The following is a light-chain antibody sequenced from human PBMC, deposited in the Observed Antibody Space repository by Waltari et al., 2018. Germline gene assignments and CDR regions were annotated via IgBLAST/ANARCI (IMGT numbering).Light chain of an antibody. CDR1: HSDIGAYDY. J-gene: IGLJ1*01. CDR2: GVS. V-gene: IGLV2-14*01. Sequence: QSALTQPASVSGSLGQSLTIPCTGTHSDIGAYDYVLWYQQHPGKAPKLILFGVSHRPSGISNRFSGSKSGDTASLTISGLQPEDEADYYCSSYSYITTLQIFGTGTRLTV. CDR3: SSYSYITTLQI.